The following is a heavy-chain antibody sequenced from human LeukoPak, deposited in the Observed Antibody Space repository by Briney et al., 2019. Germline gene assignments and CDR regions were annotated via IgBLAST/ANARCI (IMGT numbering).Heavy chain of an antibody. J-gene: IGHJ4*02. CDR2: IYYSGST. CDR1: GGSISSSSYY. V-gene: IGHV4-39*01. D-gene: IGHD3-22*01. CDR3: ASGWESSGYYYDY. Sequence: SETLSLTCTVSGGSISSSSYYWGWIRQPPGKGLGWIGSIYYSGSTYYNPSLKSRVTISVDTSKNQFSLKLSSVTAADTAVYYCASGWESSGYYYDYWGQGTLVTVSS.